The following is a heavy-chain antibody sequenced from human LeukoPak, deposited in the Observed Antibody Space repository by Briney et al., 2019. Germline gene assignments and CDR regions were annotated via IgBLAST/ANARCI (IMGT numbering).Heavy chain of an antibody. CDR2: IDHSGST. Sequence: SETLSLTCAVSGGSISSTNWWSWVRQPPGKGLEWIGEIDHSGSTYYNPSLKSRVTMSVDTSKNQFSLKLSSVTAADTAVYYCARKANYYDSSGSFDYWGQGTLVTVSS. V-gene: IGHV4-4*02. D-gene: IGHD3-22*01. J-gene: IGHJ4*02. CDR1: GGSISSTNW. CDR3: ARKANYYDSSGSFDY.